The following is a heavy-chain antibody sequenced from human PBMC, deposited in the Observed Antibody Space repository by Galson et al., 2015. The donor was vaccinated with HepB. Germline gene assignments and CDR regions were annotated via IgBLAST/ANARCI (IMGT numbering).Heavy chain of an antibody. CDR2: INPNSGGT. CDR1: GYTFTGYY. Sequence: SVKVSCKASGYTFTGYYMHWVRQAPGQGLEWMGWINPNSGGTNYAQKFQGRVTMTRDTSISTAYMELSRLRSDDTAVYYCAREGLEYSYGFDYWGQGTLVTVSS. J-gene: IGHJ4*02. CDR3: AREGLEYSYGFDY. D-gene: IGHD5-18*01. V-gene: IGHV1-2*02.